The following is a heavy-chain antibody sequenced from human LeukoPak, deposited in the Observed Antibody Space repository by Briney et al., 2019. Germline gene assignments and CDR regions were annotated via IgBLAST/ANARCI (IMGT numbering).Heavy chain of an antibody. V-gene: IGHV3-23*01. D-gene: IGHD4-17*01. CDR2: ISGSGGNT. J-gene: IGHJ4*02. CDR3: ARGRGGDYVPSRFDY. Sequence: SGGSLRLSCSASGFAFSGFAMGWVRQAPGKGLEWVSIISGSGGNTYYADSVEGRFTISRDNSKNTLYLQMNSLRAEDTALYYCARGRGGDYVPSRFDYWGQGTLVTVSS. CDR1: GFAFSGFA.